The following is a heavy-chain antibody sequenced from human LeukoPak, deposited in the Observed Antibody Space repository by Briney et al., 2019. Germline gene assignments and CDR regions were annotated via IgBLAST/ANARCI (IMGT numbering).Heavy chain of an antibody. V-gene: IGHV3-21*04. CDR1: GFTLSGHS. Sequence: GGSLRLSCAATGFTLSGHSMNWVRQAPGKGLDWVSSISPTSAYIYYQDSVKGRFTISRDDAKNSLYLQMNSLRAEDTALYYCAKDLVDPYSDLAFDIWGQGTMVTVSS. CDR2: ISPTSAYI. CDR3: AKDLVDPYSDLAFDI. D-gene: IGHD2-15*01. J-gene: IGHJ3*02.